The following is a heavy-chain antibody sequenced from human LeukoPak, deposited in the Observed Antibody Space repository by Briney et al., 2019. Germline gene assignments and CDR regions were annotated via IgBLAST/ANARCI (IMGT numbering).Heavy chain of an antibody. CDR2: TYYRSTWYN. J-gene: IGHJ5*02. V-gene: IGHV6-1*01. Sequence: SQTLSLTCAISGDSVSSNSVTWNWIRQSPSRGLEWLGRTYYRSTWYNDYAVSARGRITVNPDTSRNQFSLHLNSVTPEDTAVYYCARRLTQYDCFDPWGQGILVTVSS. CDR1: GDSVSSNSVT. CDR3: ARRLTQYDCFDP. D-gene: IGHD2-2*01.